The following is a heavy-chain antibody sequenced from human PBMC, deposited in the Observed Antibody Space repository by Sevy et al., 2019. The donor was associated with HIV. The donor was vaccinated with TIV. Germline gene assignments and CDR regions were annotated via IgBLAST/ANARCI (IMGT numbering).Heavy chain of an antibody. CDR3: AKARGIAVAGPYPFDY. Sequence: GGSLRLSCAASGFTFSSYAMSWVRQAPGKGLEWVSAISGSGGNTYYADSVKGSLTIPRDNSKNTRYLQMNRLRAEDTAVYYCAKARGIAVAGPYPFDYWGQGTLVTVSS. D-gene: IGHD6-19*01. J-gene: IGHJ4*02. CDR2: ISGSGGNT. V-gene: IGHV3-23*01. CDR1: GFTFSSYA.